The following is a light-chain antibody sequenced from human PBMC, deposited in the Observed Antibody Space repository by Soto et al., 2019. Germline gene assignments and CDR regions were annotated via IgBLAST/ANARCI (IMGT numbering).Light chain of an antibody. V-gene: IGKV2-28*01. CDR3: MEALQSPLS. J-gene: IGKJ4*01. CDR2: LRS. Sequence: DMVITQSPLSLPVTPGEPASISCRSSQSLLHSNGYNYLVWYLQKPGQSRQLLIYLRSSRASGVPDRFSGSGSGTDFTLKISRVEAEDVGVYYCMEALQSPLSFGGGTKVDIK. CDR1: QSLLHSNGYNY.